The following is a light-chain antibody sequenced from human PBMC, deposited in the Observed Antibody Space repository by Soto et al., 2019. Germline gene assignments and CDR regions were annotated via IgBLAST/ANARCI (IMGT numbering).Light chain of an antibody. CDR3: CSYAGRYTVV. V-gene: IGLV2-11*01. CDR2: DVT. J-gene: IGLJ2*01. Sequence: QSALTQPRSVSGSPGQSVTISCTGTSSDVGDYNYVSWYQHHPGKAPKLMIHDVTKRPSGVPDRFSGSKSGNTASLTISGLLAADEGDYSCCSYAGRYTVVFGGGTKLTVL. CDR1: SSDVGDYNY.